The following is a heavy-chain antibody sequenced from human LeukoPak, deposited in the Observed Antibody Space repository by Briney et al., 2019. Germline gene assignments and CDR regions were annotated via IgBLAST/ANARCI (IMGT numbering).Heavy chain of an antibody. J-gene: IGHJ4*02. V-gene: IGHV3-21*01. D-gene: IGHD3-22*01. Sequence: GGSLRLSCAASGFTFSSYSMNWVRQAPGKGLEWVSSISSSSSYIYYADSVKGRFTISRDNAKNSLYLQMNSLRAEDTAVYYCARDAYYYDSGGYFTLVPPQHGPTDYWGQGTLVTVSS. CDR1: GFTFSSYS. CDR3: ARDAYYYDSGGYFTLVPPQHGPTDY. CDR2: ISSSSSYI.